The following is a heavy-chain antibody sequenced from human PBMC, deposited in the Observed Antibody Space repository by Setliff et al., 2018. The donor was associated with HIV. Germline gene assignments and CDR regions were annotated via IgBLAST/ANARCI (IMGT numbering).Heavy chain of an antibody. CDR3: ARAPSGVVIGPDY. D-gene: IGHD3-3*01. Sequence: ASVKVSCKASGYTFSNYGINWVRQAPGLGLEWMGWISPYNGKTDLQKKFQDRVTLTTDTSTTTAYMEVRRLTSDDTAVYYCARAPSGVVIGPDYWGQGTLVTVSS. CDR2: ISPYNGKT. J-gene: IGHJ4*02. V-gene: IGHV1-18*01. CDR1: GYTFSNYG.